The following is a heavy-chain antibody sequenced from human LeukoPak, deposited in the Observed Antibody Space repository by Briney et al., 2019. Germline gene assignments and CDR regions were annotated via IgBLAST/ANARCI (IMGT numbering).Heavy chain of an antibody. D-gene: IGHD5-18*01. CDR2: INPNSGGT. CDR3: ARRGYSYGSDY. CDR1: GYTFTGYY. J-gene: IGHJ4*02. V-gene: IGHV1-2*06. Sequence: ASVKVSCKASGYTFTGYYMHWVRQAPGQGLEWMGRINPNSGGTNYAQKFQGRVTMTRDTSISTAYMELSSLRSEDTAVYYCARRGYSYGSDYWGQGTLVTVSS.